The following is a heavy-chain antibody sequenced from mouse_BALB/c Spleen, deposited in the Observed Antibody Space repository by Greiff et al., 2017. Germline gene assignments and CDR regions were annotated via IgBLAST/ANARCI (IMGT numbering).Heavy chain of an antibody. CDR2: ISYSGST. CDR1: GYSITSDYA. J-gene: IGHJ4*01. V-gene: IGHV3-2*02. CDR3: ARSNYDAMDY. Sequence: EVKLVESGPGLAKPSQSLSLTCTVTGYSITSDYAWNWIRQFPGNKLEWMGYISYSGSTSYNPSLKSRISITRDTSKNQFFLQLNSVTTEDTATYYCARSNYDAMDYWGQGTSVTVSS.